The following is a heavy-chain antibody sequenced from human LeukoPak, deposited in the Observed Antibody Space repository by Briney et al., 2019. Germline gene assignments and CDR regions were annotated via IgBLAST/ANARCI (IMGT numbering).Heavy chain of an antibody. J-gene: IGHJ4*02. Sequence: SETLSLTCTVSGGSISSGSYYWSWIRQPAGKGLEWIGRIYTSGSTNYNPSLKSRVTISVDTSKNQFSLKLSSVTAADTAVYYCARRAVAFDYYFDYWGQGTLVTVSS. CDR1: GGSISSGSYY. CDR3: ARRAVAFDYYFDY. D-gene: IGHD6-19*01. CDR2: IYTSGST. V-gene: IGHV4-61*02.